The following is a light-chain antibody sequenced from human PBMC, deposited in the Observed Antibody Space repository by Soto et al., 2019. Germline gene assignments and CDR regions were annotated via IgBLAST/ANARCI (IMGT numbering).Light chain of an antibody. CDR3: SSYTNINTRACV. CDR1: SSNIGFNA. J-gene: IGLJ1*01. CDR2: GNS. V-gene: IGLV1-44*01. Sequence: QSVLTQPPSASGTPGQRVTLSCSGSSSNIGFNAVNWYQQLPGTAPKLLMHGNSQRPSGVPDRFSGSKSGNTASLTISGLQAEDEAEYYCSSYTNINTRACVFGTGTKLTVL.